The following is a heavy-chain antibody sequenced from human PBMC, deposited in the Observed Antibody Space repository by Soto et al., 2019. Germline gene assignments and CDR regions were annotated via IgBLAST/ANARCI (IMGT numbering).Heavy chain of an antibody. CDR3: VSGWTQQLIQIDY. CDR2: IYPVGSDI. J-gene: IGHJ4*02. CDR1: GYSFTTNW. Sequence: PGESLKISCKGSGYSFTTNWIGWVRQQPGKGLEWMGIIYPVGSDIRYSPSFQGQVTISADNSISTAYLQWSSLKASGTAIYYCVSGWTQQLIQIDYWGQGILVTVSS. V-gene: IGHV5-51*01. D-gene: IGHD6-13*01.